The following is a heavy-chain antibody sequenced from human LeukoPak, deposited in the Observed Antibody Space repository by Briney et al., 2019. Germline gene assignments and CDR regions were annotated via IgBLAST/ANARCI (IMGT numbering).Heavy chain of an antibody. CDR3: ASTERCSTTCPLDY. Sequence: SETLSLTCAVYGGSFRGYYWSWIRQPPGKGLEWIGEINHSGSTNYNPSLKSRVTISLDTFMKKFSLKLNSVIAADTAVYYCASTERCSTTCPLDYWGQGTLVTVSS. V-gene: IGHV4-34*01. CDR2: INHSGST. CDR1: GGSFRGYY. D-gene: IGHD2-2*01. J-gene: IGHJ4*02.